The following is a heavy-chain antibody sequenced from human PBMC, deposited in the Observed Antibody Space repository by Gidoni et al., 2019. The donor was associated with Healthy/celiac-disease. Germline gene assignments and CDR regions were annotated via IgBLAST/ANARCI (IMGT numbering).Heavy chain of an antibody. V-gene: IGHV4-34*01. CDR3: ARGSDYYDSSGYPY. CDR1: GGSFSGYY. D-gene: IGHD3-22*01. J-gene: IGHJ4*02. CDR2: INHSGST. Sequence: QVQLQQWGAGLLKPSETLSLTCAVYGGSFSGYYWSWIRQPPGKGLEWIGEINHSGSTNYNPSLKSRVTISVDTSKNQFSLKLSSVTAADTAVYYCARGSDYYDSSGYPYWGQGTLVTVSS.